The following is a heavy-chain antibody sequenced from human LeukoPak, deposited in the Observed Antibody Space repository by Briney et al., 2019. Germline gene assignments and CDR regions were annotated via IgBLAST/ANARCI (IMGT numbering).Heavy chain of an antibody. Sequence: HPGGSLRLSCAASGFTFISYWMNWVRQAPGNGLVWVSRINSDGSNTKYAYSVKGRFTISRDNAKNTLYLQMNSRRAEDTAVYYCAREVMALVNFDYWGQGTLVTVSS. CDR1: GFTFISYW. CDR3: AREVMALVNFDY. V-gene: IGHV3-74*01. D-gene: IGHD2-21*01. CDR2: INSDGSNT. J-gene: IGHJ4*02.